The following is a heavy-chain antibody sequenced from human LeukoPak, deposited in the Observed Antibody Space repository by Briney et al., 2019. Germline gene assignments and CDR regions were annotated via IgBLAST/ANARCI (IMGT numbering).Heavy chain of an antibody. V-gene: IGHV4-34*01. CDR2: INHSGST. J-gene: IGHJ6*02. CDR1: GGSFSGYY. CDR3: ARGPVLLWFGELSEPEYYYYYGMDV. D-gene: IGHD3-10*01. Sequence: SETLSLTCAVYGGSFSGYYWSWIRQPPGKGLEWIGGINHSGSTNYNPSLKSRVTISVDTSKNQFSLKLSSVTAADTAVYYCARGPVLLWFGELSEPEYYYYYGMDVWGQGTTVTVSS.